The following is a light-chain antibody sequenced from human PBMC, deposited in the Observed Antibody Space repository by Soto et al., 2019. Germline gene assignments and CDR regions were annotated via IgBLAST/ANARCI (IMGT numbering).Light chain of an antibody. Sequence: EFVFTQSPGTLSLSPGERATLSCRASRSISSRYLAWYQQKPGQAPRLLIYGASSRATGIPDRFSGSGSGTDFTLTISRLEPEDFAVYYCQEYGSSLPWTFGQGTKVDIK. CDR1: RSISSRY. J-gene: IGKJ1*01. CDR3: QEYGSSLPWT. CDR2: GAS. V-gene: IGKV3-20*01.